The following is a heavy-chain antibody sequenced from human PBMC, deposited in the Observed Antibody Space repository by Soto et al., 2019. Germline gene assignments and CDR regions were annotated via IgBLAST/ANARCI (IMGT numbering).Heavy chain of an antibody. CDR3: AREITGYCSGGSCDY. CDR2: ISSSSSYI. D-gene: IGHD2-15*01. J-gene: IGHJ4*02. CDR1: GFTFSSYR. V-gene: IGHV3-21*01. Sequence: EVQLVESGGGLVKPGGSLRLSCAASGFTFSSYRMNWVRQAPGKGLEWVSSISSSSSYIYYADSVTGRFTISRDNAKNSLYLQMNSLRAEDTAVYYCAREITGYCSGGSCDYWGQGTLVTFSS.